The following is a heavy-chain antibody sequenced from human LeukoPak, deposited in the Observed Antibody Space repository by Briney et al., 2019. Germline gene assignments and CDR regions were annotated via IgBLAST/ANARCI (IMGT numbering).Heavy chain of an antibody. CDR3: VRGVGVSRFNYFGP. Sequence: GGSLRLSCAASGLTLSSYWMQWVRQAPGKGLVWVSRIHRNGSLTNYAESVKGRFTISRDNAKNTLYLQMNSLRAEDTAVYYCVRGVGVSRFNYFGPWGQGTLVVVSS. CDR1: GLTLSSYW. D-gene: IGHD5-24*01. V-gene: IGHV3-74*01. CDR2: IHRNGSLT. J-gene: IGHJ5*02.